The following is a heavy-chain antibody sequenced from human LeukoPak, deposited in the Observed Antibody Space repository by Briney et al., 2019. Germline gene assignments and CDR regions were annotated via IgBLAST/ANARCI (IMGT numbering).Heavy chain of an antibody. CDR3: ATFGYHLDS. D-gene: IGHD3-22*01. Sequence: PGGSLRLSCAASGFDFSAYEMNWVRQAPGKGLEWVSYFAGSDTTTYYADSVKGRFTISRDNAKNSLYLQMNSLRAEDTAIYYCATFGYHLDSWGQGTLVTVSS. V-gene: IGHV3-48*03. CDR2: FAGSDTTT. J-gene: IGHJ4*02. CDR1: GFDFSAYE.